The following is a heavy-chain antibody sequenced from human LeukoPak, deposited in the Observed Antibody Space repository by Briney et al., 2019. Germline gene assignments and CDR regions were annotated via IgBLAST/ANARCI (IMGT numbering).Heavy chain of an antibody. Sequence: SETLSLTCTVSGGSISSYYWSWIRQPPGKGLEWIGYIYYSGSTNYNPSLKSRVTISVDTSKNQFSLKLSSVTAADTAVYYCARDRIYGSGSYYYYYGMDVWGQGTTVTVSS. CDR2: IYYSGST. D-gene: IGHD3-10*01. V-gene: IGHV4-59*01. CDR1: GGSISSYY. J-gene: IGHJ6*02. CDR3: ARDRIYGSGSYYYYYGMDV.